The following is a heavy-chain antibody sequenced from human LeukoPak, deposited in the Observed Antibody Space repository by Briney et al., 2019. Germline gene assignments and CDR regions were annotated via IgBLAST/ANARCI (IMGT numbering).Heavy chain of an antibody. CDR1: GFTFSDYY. D-gene: IGHD4-23*01. V-gene: IGHV3-11*01. CDR2: ISSSGNTI. J-gene: IGHJ6*02. CDR3: ARDRDYGGNSRDAAGFYYYGMDV. Sequence: GGSLRLSCAASGFTFSDYYMSWIRQAPGKGLECVSYISSSGNTIYYADSVKGRFTISRDNVKNSLYLQMNSLRAEDTAVFYCARDRDYGGNSRDAAGFYYYGMDVWGQGTKVTVSS.